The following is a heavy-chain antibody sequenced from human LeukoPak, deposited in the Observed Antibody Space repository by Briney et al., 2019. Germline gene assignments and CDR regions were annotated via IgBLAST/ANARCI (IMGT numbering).Heavy chain of an antibody. CDR2: INPNSGGT. V-gene: IGHV1-2*06. CDR3: ARWEGILAFDYYYNMDV. Sequence: ASVKVSCKASGYTFTGYYMHWVRQAPGQGLEWMGRINPNSGGTNYARKFQGRVTITRDTSISTAYMELSTLRSDDTAVYYCARWEGILAFDYYYNMDVWGKGTTVTVSS. J-gene: IGHJ6*03. CDR1: GYTFTGYY. D-gene: IGHD3-9*01.